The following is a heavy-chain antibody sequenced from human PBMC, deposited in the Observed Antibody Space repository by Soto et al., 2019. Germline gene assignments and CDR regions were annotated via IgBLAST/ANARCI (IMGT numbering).Heavy chain of an antibody. J-gene: IGHJ4*02. CDR3: ARVMYHSSTGSTRY. D-gene: IGHD1-1*01. Sequence: SETLSLTCAVYGGSFSGYYWSWIRQPPGKGLEWIGEINHSGSTNYNPSLKSRVTISVDTSKNQFSLKLSSVTAADTAVYYCARVMYHSSTGSTRYSGQGTLVTVSA. CDR1: GGSFSGYY. V-gene: IGHV4-34*01. CDR2: INHSGST.